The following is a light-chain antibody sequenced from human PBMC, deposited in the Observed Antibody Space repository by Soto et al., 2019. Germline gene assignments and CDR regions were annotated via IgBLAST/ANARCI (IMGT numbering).Light chain of an antibody. CDR3: QHYNSYSEA. CDR2: KAS. V-gene: IGKV1-5*03. J-gene: IGKJ1*01. CDR1: QTISSW. Sequence: DFQMTQSPSTLSGSVGDRVTITCRASQTISSWLAWYQQKPGKAPKLLIYKASTLKSGVPSRFSGRGSGTKFTLTISSLQPDDFATYYCQHYNSYSEAFGKGTKVERK.